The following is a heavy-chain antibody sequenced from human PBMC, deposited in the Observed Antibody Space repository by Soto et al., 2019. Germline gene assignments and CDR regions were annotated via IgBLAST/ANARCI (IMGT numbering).Heavy chain of an antibody. CDR1: GFTFSNCF. J-gene: IGHJ4*02. V-gene: IGHV3-23*01. Sequence: AGGALGLSCETSGFTFSNCFITLVPLPPGNRLEWVSVITTNGHTAYADSVKGRFTISRDNSKNTAYLQMNSLRAEDTAVYYCAKGLLNGRWYAADWGQGTLVTVSS. CDR3: AKGLLNGRWYAAD. CDR2: ITTNGHT. D-gene: IGHD6-13*01.